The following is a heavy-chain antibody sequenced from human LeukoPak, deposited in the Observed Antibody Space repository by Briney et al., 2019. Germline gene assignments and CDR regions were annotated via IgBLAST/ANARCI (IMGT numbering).Heavy chain of an antibody. CDR1: GGSISSYY. Sequence: SETLSLTCTVSGGSISSYYWSWIRQPPGKGLEWIGYIYTSGSTNYNPSLKSRVTISVDTSKNQFSLKLSSVTAADTAVYYCARPSITIFGVYYYYYMDVWGKGTTVTVSS. V-gene: IGHV4-4*09. D-gene: IGHD3-3*01. CDR2: IYTSGST. J-gene: IGHJ6*03. CDR3: ARPSITIFGVYYYYYMDV.